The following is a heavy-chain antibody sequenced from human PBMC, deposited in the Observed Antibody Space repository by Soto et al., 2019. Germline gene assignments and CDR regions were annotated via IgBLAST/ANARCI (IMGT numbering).Heavy chain of an antibody. J-gene: IGHJ4*02. CDR1: GFTFSSYA. CDR3: AKVRGRCSSTSCYRFDY. D-gene: IGHD2-2*01. V-gene: IGHV3-23*01. Sequence: EVQLLESGGGLVQPGGSLRLSCAASGFTFSSYAMSWVRQAPGKGLEWVSAISGSGGSTYYAYSVKGRFTISRDNSKNTLYLQMNSLRAEDTAVYYCAKVRGRCSSTSCYRFDYWGQGTLVTVSS. CDR2: ISGSGGST.